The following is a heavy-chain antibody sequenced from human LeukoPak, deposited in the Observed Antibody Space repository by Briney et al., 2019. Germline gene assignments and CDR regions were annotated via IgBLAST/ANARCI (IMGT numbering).Heavy chain of an antibody. D-gene: IGHD6-6*01. V-gene: IGHV3-23*01. Sequence: GGSLRLSCAASGFTFSSYAMSWVRQAPGKGLEWVSAISGSGGSTYYADSVKGRFTISRDNSKNTLYLQMNSLRAEDTAVYYCAKYVPEYSSSSRPSDAFDIWGQGTMVTVSS. CDR2: ISGSGGST. CDR1: GFTFSSYA. J-gene: IGHJ3*02. CDR3: AKYVPEYSSSSRPSDAFDI.